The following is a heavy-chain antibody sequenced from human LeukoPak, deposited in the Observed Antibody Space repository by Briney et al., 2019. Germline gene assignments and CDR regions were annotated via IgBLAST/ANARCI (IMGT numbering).Heavy chain of an antibody. CDR1: GASISNYQ. CDR3: VRDGYSTARGNYSDS. V-gene: IGHV4-4*07. CDR2: IDRSGGT. D-gene: IGHD4-11*01. Sequence: SETLSLTCTVSGASISNYQWSWIRQTAGKRLEWIGHIDRSGGTYYNPSLKSGVTMSVDTSKNQVYVKLTSVTAADTAVYYCVRDGYSTARGNYSDSWGQGILVTVSS. J-gene: IGHJ4*02.